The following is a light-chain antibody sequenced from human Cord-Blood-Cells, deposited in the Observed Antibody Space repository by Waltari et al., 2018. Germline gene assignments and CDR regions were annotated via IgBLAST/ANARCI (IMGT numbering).Light chain of an antibody. CDR1: NIGSKS. J-gene: IGLJ2*01. CDR3: QVWDSSSDHVV. V-gene: IGLV3-21*04. CDR2: YDS. Sequence: SYVLTQPPSVSVAPGKTARITCGGNNIGSKSVHWYQQKPGQAPVLGIYYDSARPSGIPERFSGANSGNTATLTISRVEAGDEADYYCQVWDSSSDHVVFGGGTKLTVL.